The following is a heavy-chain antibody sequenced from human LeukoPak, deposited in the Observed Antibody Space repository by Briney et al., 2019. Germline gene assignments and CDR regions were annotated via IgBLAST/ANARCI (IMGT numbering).Heavy chain of an antibody. CDR2: ISWISGSI. V-gene: IGHV3-9*01. Sequence: QPGRSLRLSCAASGFTFDDYAMHWVRQAPGKGLEWVSGISWISGSIGYADSMKGRFTISRDNAKNSLYLQMNSLRAEDTALYYCAKVSSHSGSYPYYFDYWGQGTLVTVSS. J-gene: IGHJ4*02. D-gene: IGHD1-26*01. CDR1: GFTFDDYA. CDR3: AKVSSHSGSYPYYFDY.